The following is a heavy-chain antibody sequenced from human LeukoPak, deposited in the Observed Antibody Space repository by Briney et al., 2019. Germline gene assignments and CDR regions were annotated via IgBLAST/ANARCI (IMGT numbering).Heavy chain of an antibody. CDR2: ISYDVSNQ. V-gene: IGHV3-30*18. Sequence: GGSLRLSCAASGFTFNNYGMHWVRQAPGKGLEWVAVISYDVSNQYYADSVKGRFTVSRDDSKNTLYLQMNSLRAEDTAVFFCAKDRSGPYYDSSGFYSPRSPTTIDYWGQGTLVTVSS. CDR1: GFTFNNYG. D-gene: IGHD3-22*01. CDR3: AKDRSGPYYDSSGFYSPRSPTTIDY. J-gene: IGHJ4*02.